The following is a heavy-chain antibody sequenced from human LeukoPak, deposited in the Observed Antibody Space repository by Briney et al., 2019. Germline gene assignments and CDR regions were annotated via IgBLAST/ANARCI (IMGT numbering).Heavy chain of an antibody. CDR3: ARRIYGNDAFDI. D-gene: IGHD4-17*01. Sequence: SETLSLTCTVSGYSISSGYYWGWIRQPPGKGLEWIGSIYHSGSTYYNPSLKSRVTISVDTSNNQFSLKLSSVTAADTAVYYCARRIYGNDAFDIWGQGTMVTVSS. CDR2: IYHSGST. CDR1: GYSISSGYY. J-gene: IGHJ3*02. V-gene: IGHV4-38-2*02.